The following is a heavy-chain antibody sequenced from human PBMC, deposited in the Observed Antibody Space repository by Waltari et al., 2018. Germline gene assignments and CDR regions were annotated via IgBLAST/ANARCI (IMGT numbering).Heavy chain of an antibody. CDR1: GYTFTSYD. CDR2: MNPNRCNT. Sequence: QVQLVQSGAEVKKPGASVKVSCKASGYTFTSYDINWVRQATGQGLEWMGWMNPNRCNTGYAQKFQGRVTITRNTSISTAYMELSSLRSEDTAVYYGARAQKYGDYSGDAFDIWGQGTMVTVSS. CDR3: ARAQKYGDYSGDAFDI. D-gene: IGHD4-17*01. J-gene: IGHJ3*02. V-gene: IGHV1-8*03.